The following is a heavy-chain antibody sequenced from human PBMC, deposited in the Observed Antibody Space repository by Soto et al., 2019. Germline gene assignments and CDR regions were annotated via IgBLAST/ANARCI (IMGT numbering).Heavy chain of an antibody. CDR2: INHSGST. CDR1: GGSLSGYY. CDR3: ARDRPRYCISTSCYSDSWFDP. V-gene: IGHV4-34*01. D-gene: IGHD2-2*01. Sequence: PENLCLTCAVYGGSLSGYYWSWIRQPPGKGLEWIGEINHSGSTNYNPSLKSRVTISVDTSKNQFSLKLSSVTAADTAVYYCARDRPRYCISTSCYSDSWFDPWGQGTLVS. J-gene: IGHJ5*02.